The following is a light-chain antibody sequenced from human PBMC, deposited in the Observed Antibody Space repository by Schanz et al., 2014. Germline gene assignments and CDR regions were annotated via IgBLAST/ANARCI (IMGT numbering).Light chain of an antibody. J-gene: IGLJ2*01. CDR2: DVI. Sequence: QSALTQPASVSGSPGQSITISCTGTNNDVGGYDYVSWYQQHPGKVPKLLIYDVINRPSGVPDRFSGSKSGTSASLAITGLQAEDETHYYCQSYDSSLSALFGGGTKLTVL. CDR3: QSYDSSLSAL. V-gene: IGLV2-14*03. CDR1: NNDVGGYDY.